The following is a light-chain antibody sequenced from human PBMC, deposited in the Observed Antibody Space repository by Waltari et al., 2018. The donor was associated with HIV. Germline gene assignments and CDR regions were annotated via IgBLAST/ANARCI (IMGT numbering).Light chain of an antibody. CDR1: QSIGNY. CDR3: QQSSSSPPT. V-gene: IGKV1-39*01. Sequence: DIQMTQCPSSLSASVGDRVTIICRASQSIGNYLNWYHQKSGTAPELLIYAASSLQSGVPSRFSGSGSGTDFTLTITSLQPEDFATYYCQQSSSSPPTFSQGTKVEI. J-gene: IGKJ2*01. CDR2: AAS.